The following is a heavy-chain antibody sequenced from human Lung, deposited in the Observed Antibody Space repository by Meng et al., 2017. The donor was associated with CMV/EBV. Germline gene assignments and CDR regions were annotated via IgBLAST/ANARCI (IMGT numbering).Heavy chain of an antibody. V-gene: IGHV3-11*04. CDR1: GINFSGYD. Sequence: CAAYGINFSGYDRTWIRQGPGKGLEWVSYMSSSGSITKYLDALKGRFTISRDNAKNSLFLQMNSLTVEDTAVYYCARDSSAVHNWLDSWGQGTLVTVSS. J-gene: IGHJ5*01. CDR3: ARDSSAVHNWLDS. D-gene: IGHD1-26*01. CDR2: MSSSGSIT.